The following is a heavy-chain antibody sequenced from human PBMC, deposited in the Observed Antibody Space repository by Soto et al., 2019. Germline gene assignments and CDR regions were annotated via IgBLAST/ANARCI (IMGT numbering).Heavy chain of an antibody. V-gene: IGHV2-5*02. CDR2: IYWDDDN. Sequence: QITLKESGPTLVRPTQTLTLTCTVSGFSLSTSGVGVHWIRQPPGKALEWLALIYWDDDNRYSPSLKSRLTITKDTSKNQVVLTLTDRDPVETATYYCAHRGGDHVRYWGQGTLVTVSS. CDR1: GFSLSTSGVG. J-gene: IGHJ4*02. CDR3: AHRGGDHVRY. D-gene: IGHD4-17*01.